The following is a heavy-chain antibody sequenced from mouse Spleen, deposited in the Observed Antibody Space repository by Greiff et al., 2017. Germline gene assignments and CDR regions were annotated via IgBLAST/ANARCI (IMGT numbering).Heavy chain of an antibody. J-gene: IGHJ1*01. CDR2: INYDGSST. CDR1: GFTFSDYY. Sequence: EVMLVESEGGLVQPGSSMKLSCTASGFTFSDYYMAWVRQVPEKGLEWVANINYDGSSTYYLDSLKSRFIISRDNAKNILYLQMSSLKSEDTATYYCARAQLLLRYWYFDVWGAGTTVTVSS. V-gene: IGHV5-16*01. CDR3: ARAQLLLRYWYFDV. D-gene: IGHD1-1*01.